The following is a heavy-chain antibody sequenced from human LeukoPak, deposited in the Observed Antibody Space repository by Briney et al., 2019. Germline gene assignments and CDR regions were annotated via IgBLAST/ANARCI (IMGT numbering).Heavy chain of an antibody. V-gene: IGHV3-64D*06. D-gene: IGHD6-6*01. CDR1: GFIFSDYA. CDR3: ARGVAARFFYFDY. Sequence: PGGSLRLSCSASGFIFSDYAMRWVRQAPGKGLEYISAISSDGDRTYFTDSVKGRFTISRDNSKNMLYLQMSSLRAEDTAMYYCARGVAARFFYFDYWGQGTLVTVSS. J-gene: IGHJ4*02. CDR2: ISSDGDRT.